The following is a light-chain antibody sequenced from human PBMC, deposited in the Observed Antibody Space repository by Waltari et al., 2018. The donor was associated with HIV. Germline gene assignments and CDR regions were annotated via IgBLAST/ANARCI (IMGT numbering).Light chain of an antibody. CDR3: QQYGSSPPIT. CDR1: QSVSSNY. CDR2: GAS. Sequence: EIVLMQSPGTLSLSPGERATLSCRASQSVSSNYLAWYQQKPGRAPRLLIYGASSRAAGIPDRFSCSGSGTDFTLTISRLEPEDFAVYYCQQYGSSPPITFGQGTRLEIK. J-gene: IGKJ5*01. V-gene: IGKV3-20*01.